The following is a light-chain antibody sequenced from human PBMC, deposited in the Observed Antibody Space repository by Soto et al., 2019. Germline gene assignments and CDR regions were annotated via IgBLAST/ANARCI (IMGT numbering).Light chain of an antibody. V-gene: IGKV3D-20*02. Sequence: EIVLTQSPGTLSLSPGERATLSCRASQSVSSDYLAWYQQKPGQAPRLLIYGASGRATGIPDRFSGSGSGTDFTLTISSLEPEDFAVYYCQQRGNWPLTFGGGTKVDI. J-gene: IGKJ4*01. CDR1: QSVSSDY. CDR2: GAS. CDR3: QQRGNWPLT.